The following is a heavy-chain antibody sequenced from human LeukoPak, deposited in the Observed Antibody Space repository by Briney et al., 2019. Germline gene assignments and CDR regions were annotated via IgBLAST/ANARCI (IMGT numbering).Heavy chain of an antibody. D-gene: IGHD4-23*01. Sequence: PSETLSLTCTVSGGSLSSSSYYWGWIRQPPGKGLEWIGSIYYSGSTYYNPSLKSRVTISVDTSKNQFSLKLSSVTAADTAVYYCARLSKGGNSDYWGQGTLVTVSS. V-gene: IGHV4-39*01. J-gene: IGHJ4*02. CDR3: ARLSKGGNSDY. CDR2: IYYSGST. CDR1: GGSLSSSSYY.